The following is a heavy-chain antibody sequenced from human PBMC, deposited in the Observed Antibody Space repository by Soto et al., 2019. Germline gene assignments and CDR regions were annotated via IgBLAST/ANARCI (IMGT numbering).Heavy chain of an antibody. D-gene: IGHD5-18*01. V-gene: IGHV3-48*03. CDR1: GFTFSSYE. CDR3: ASDVDTAASAFDI. CDR2: ISSSGSTI. Sequence: GGSLRLSCAASGFTFSSYEMNWVRQAPGKGLEWVSYISSSGSTIYYADSVKGRFTISRDNAKNSLYLQMNSLRAEDTAVYHCASDVDTAASAFDIWGQGTMVTVSS. J-gene: IGHJ3*02.